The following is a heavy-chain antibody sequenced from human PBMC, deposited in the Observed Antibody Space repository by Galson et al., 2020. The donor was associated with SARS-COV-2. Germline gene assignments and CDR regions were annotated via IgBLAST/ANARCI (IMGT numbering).Heavy chain of an antibody. CDR3: AKDNYVWGSYRSYYFDY. V-gene: IGHV3-23*01. D-gene: IGHD3-16*02. CDR2: ISGSGGST. J-gene: IGHJ4*02. CDR1: GFTFSSYA. Sequence: GGSLRLSCAASGFTFSSYAMSWVRQAPGKGLEWVSAISGSGGSTYYADSVKGRFTISRDNSKNTLYLQMNSLRAEDTAVYYCAKDNYVWGSYRSYYFDYWGQGTLVTVSS.